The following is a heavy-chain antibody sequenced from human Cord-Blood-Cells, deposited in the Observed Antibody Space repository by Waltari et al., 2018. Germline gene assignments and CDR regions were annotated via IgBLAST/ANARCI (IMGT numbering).Heavy chain of an antibody. V-gene: IGHV1-8*03. CDR2: MNHNSGNT. J-gene: IGHJ5*02. Sequence: QVQLVQSGAEVKKPGASVKVSCKASGYTFTSYDINWVRQATGQGLEWMGWMNHNSGNTGYAQKFQGRVTITRNTSISTAYMELSSLRSEDTAVYYCARGVYYDFWSGYNWFDPWGQGTLVTVSS. CDR3: ARGVYYDFWSGYNWFDP. D-gene: IGHD3-3*01. CDR1: GYTFTSYD.